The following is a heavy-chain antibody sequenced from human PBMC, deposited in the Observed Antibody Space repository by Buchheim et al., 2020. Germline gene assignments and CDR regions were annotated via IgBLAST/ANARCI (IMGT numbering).Heavy chain of an antibody. CDR2: IYYSGST. CDR3: ASRWELPPFDY. Sequence: QLQLQESGPGLVKPSETLSLTCTVSGGSISSSSYYWGWIRQPPGKGLEWIGGIYYSGSTYYNPSRKSRVTISVDTSKNQFSLRLSSVTAADTAVYYCASRWELPPFDYWGQGTL. V-gene: IGHV4-39*01. J-gene: IGHJ4*02. CDR1: GGSISSSSYY. D-gene: IGHD1-26*01.